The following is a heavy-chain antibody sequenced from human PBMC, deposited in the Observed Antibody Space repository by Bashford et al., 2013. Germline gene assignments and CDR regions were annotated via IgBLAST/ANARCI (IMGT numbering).Heavy chain of an antibody. Sequence: GSLRLSCAASGFSISSYWMHWVRQAPGKGLVWVSRISSDGSGTNYADSVKGRFTISRDNTKNTVYLQMNSLRAEDTAVYHCGPLGYGDFDRWGQGTLVTVSS. J-gene: IGHJ5*02. CDR2: ISSDGSGT. CDR1: GFSISSYW. D-gene: IGHD4-17*01. V-gene: IGHV3-74*01. CDR3: GPLGYGDFDR.